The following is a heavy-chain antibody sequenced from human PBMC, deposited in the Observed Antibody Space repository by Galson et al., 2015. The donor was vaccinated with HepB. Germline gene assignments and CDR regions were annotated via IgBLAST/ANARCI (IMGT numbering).Heavy chain of an antibody. D-gene: IGHD4-17*01. CDR1: GFTFSSYA. Sequence: SLRLSCAASGFTFSSYAMSWVRQAPGKGLEWVSAISGSGGSTYYADSVKGRFTISRDNSKNTLYLQMNSLRAEDTAVYYCAKYLEYGDYPKPHDYWGQGTLVTVSS. CDR3: AKYLEYGDYPKPHDY. V-gene: IGHV3-23*01. CDR2: ISGSGGST. J-gene: IGHJ4*02.